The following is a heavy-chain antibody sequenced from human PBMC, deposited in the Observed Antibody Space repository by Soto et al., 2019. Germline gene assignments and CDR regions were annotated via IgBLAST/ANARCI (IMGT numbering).Heavy chain of an antibody. D-gene: IGHD2-8*01. CDR1: GASISSRNYY. V-gene: IGHV4-39*01. Sequence: SETLSLTCNVSGASISSRNYYWGWIRQPPGKGLEWFGSIFYSGSTYYNPSLKSRVTISIVTSQNQFSLRLTSVTAADTAVYYCVRHPRIMVPRQHDYYFDTWGPGNLVTVSS. J-gene: IGHJ4*02. CDR2: IFYSGST. CDR3: VRHPRIMVPRQHDYYFDT.